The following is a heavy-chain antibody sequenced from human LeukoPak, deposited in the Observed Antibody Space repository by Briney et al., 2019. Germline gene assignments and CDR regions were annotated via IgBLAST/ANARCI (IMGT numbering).Heavy chain of an antibody. D-gene: IGHD1-26*01. CDR2: IIPILGTA. CDR1: GDTFSSYA. CDR3: ARDGRSAFDI. V-gene: IGHV1-69*13. J-gene: IGHJ3*02. Sequence: SVKVSCKASGDTFSSYAISWVRQAPGQGLEWMGGIIPILGTANYAQKFQGRVTTTADESTSTAYMELSSLRSEDTAVYYCARDGRSAFDIWGQGTMVTVSS.